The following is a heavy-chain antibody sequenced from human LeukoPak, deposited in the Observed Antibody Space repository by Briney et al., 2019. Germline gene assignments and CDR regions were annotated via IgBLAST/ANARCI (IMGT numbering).Heavy chain of an antibody. Sequence: GGSLRLSCAASGFTFSSCAMTWVRQAPGKGLEWVSGISGSGGTTYYADSVKGRFTISRDNSKNTLYLQMNSLRAEDTAVYYCAKGSYSSGWYESDYWGQGTLVTVSS. V-gene: IGHV3-23*01. CDR1: GFTFSSCA. D-gene: IGHD6-19*01. J-gene: IGHJ4*02. CDR3: AKGSYSSGWYESDY. CDR2: ISGSGGTT.